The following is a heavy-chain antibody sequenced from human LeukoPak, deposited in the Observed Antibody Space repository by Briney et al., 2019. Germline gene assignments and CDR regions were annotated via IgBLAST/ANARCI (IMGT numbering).Heavy chain of an antibody. V-gene: IGHV3-74*01. CDR3: ARYSGSYSAVDY. J-gene: IGHJ4*02. D-gene: IGHD1-26*01. Sequence: GGSLRLSCAASGFTFSSYWMHWVRQAPGKGLVWVSRINSDGSSTSYADSVKGRFTISKDNAKNTLYLQMNSLRAEDTAVYYCARYSGSYSAVDYWGQGTLVTVSS. CDR2: INSDGSST. CDR1: GFTFSSYW.